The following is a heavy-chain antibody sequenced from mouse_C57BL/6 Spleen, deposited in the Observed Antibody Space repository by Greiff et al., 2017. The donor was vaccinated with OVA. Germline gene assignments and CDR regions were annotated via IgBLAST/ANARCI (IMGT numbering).Heavy chain of an antibody. Sequence: QVQLKESGAELVRPGASVTLSCKASGYTFTDYEMHWVKQTPVHGLELIGAIDPETGGTAYNQKFKGKAILTADKSSSTAYMELRSLTSEDSAVYYCSLYYYGSSSWFAYWGQGTLVTVSA. CDR3: SLYYYGSSSWFAY. J-gene: IGHJ3*01. V-gene: IGHV1-15*01. CDR2: IDPETGGT. D-gene: IGHD1-1*01. CDR1: GYTFTDYE.